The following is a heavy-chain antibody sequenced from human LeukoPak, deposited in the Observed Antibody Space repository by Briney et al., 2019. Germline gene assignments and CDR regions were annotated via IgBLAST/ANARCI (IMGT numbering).Heavy chain of an antibody. D-gene: IGHD4/OR15-4a*01. CDR1: GFTFSSYA. CDR2: ISVSGGST. J-gene: IGHJ4*02. Sequence: GGSLRLSCAASGFTFSSYAMIWVRQAPGKGLEWVSGISVSGGSTYYADSVKGRFTISRDNSKNTLYLQMNSLRAEDTAVYYCARRAGAYSHPYDYWGQGTLVTVSS. CDR3: ARRAGAYSHPYDY. V-gene: IGHV3-23*01.